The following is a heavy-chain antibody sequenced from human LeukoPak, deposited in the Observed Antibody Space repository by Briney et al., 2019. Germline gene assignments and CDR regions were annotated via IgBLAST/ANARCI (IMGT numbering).Heavy chain of an antibody. Sequence: PGGSLRLSCAASGFTFSSYAMSWVRQAPGKGLEWVSAISGSASSTYYADSVKGRFTISRDNSKNTLYLQMSSLRAEDTAVYYCAKESSYYGSGSYYKAFDYWGQGTLVTVSS. J-gene: IGHJ4*02. CDR1: GFTFSSYA. CDR3: AKESSYYGSGSYYKAFDY. CDR2: ISGSASST. D-gene: IGHD3-10*01. V-gene: IGHV3-23*01.